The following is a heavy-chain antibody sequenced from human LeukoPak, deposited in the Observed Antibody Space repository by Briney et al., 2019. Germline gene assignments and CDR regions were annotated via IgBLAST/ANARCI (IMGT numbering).Heavy chain of an antibody. CDR1: GFSFSSYD. V-gene: IGHV3-13*01. D-gene: IGHD3-22*01. Sequence: GGSLRLSCAASGFSFSSYDFHWVRQRKGESPEWVSAIGTAGDTYYPGSVKGRFTISRENAKNSLYLQMNILEVGDTAVYYCAGATRGGYYDHWGQGTLVSVSS. J-gene: IGHJ5*02. CDR3: AGATRGGYYDH. CDR2: IGTAGDT.